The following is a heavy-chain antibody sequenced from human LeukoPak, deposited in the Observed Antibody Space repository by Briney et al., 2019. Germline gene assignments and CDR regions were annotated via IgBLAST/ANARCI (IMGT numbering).Heavy chain of an antibody. CDR3: AKTYTIFGVVIGP. V-gene: IGHV5-51*01. CDR2: IYPNDSDT. D-gene: IGHD3-3*01. J-gene: IGHJ5*02. CDR1: GYSFTSYW. Sequence: GESLKISCQGSGYSFTSYWIGWVRQMPGKGLEWMGIIYPNDSDTRYSPSFQGQVTISADKSISTAYLQWSSLKASDTAMYYCAKTYTIFGVVIGPWGQGTLVTVSS.